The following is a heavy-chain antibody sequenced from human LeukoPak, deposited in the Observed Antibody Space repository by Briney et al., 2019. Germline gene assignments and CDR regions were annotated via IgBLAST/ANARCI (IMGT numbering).Heavy chain of an antibody. J-gene: IGHJ4*02. CDR2: IRYDGSNK. D-gene: IGHD3-9*01. V-gene: IGHV3-30*02. CDR1: GFTFSSYG. CDR3: ANEPDYYDILTEVDY. Sequence: GGSLRLSCAAYGFTFSSYGMHWVRQAPGKGLEWVAFIRYDGSNKYYADSVKGRFTISRDNSKNTLYLQMNSLRAEDTAVYYCANEPDYYDILTEVDYWGQGTLVTVSS.